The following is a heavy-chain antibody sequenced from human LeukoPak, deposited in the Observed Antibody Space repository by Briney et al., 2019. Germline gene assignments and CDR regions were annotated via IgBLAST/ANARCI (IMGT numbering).Heavy chain of an antibody. D-gene: IGHD3-10*01. CDR3: GRLIRLVTIVRGVINHFDY. J-gene: IGHJ4*02. CDR2: SCYSGST. CDR1: GGSISSSSYY. V-gene: IGHV4-39*01. Sequence: SETLSLTCTVSGGSISSSSYYWGWIRQPPGKGLEWIVSSCYSGSTYYNPSLKSRVIICVDTDNNLFFLKLSSVTTADTAVYYWGRLIRLVTIVRGVINHFDYWGQGTLVTVSS.